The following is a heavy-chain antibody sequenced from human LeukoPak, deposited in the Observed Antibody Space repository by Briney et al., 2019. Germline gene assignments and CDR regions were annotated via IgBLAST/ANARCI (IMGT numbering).Heavy chain of an antibody. Sequence: PGGSLRLSCAASGFTFHDYAMHWVRQAPGKGLEWISGISWNSGSIGYADSVKGRFTISRDNAKNSLYLQMNSLRAEDTAVYYCARGGTVVTRDAFDIWGQGTMVTVSS. J-gene: IGHJ3*02. D-gene: IGHD4-23*01. CDR2: ISWNSGSI. CDR1: GFTFHDYA. V-gene: IGHV3-9*01. CDR3: ARGGTVVTRDAFDI.